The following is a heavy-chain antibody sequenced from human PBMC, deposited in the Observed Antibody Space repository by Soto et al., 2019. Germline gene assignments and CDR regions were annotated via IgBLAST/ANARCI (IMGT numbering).Heavy chain of an antibody. V-gene: IGHV4-31*03. Sequence: SETLSLTCTVSGGSISSGGYYWSWIRQHPGKGLEWIGYIYYSGSTYYNPSLKSRVTISVDTSKNQFSLKLSSVTAADTAVYYCAIDVFRRDGYNYVDYWGQGTLVTVSS. CDR1: GGSISSGGYY. CDR2: IYYSGST. J-gene: IGHJ4*02. D-gene: IGHD5-12*01. CDR3: AIDVFRRDGYNYVDY.